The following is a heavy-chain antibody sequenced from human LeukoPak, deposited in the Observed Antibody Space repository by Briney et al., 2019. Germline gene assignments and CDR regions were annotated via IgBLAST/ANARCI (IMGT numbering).Heavy chain of an antibody. Sequence: SETLSLTCAVSGASVSGSNYYWGWIRQPPGKGLEWIGNIYSSGSTYYNPSLKSRVTISVDTSKNQFSLKLSSVTAADTAVYYCARVSGYSSSPFDYWGQGTLVTVSS. CDR2: IYSSGST. D-gene: IGHD6-13*01. J-gene: IGHJ4*02. V-gene: IGHV4-39*07. CDR3: ARVSGYSSSPFDY. CDR1: GASVSGSNYY.